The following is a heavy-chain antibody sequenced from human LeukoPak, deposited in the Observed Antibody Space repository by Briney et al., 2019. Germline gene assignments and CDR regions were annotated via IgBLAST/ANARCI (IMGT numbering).Heavy chain of an antibody. V-gene: IGHV1-2*02. D-gene: IGHD3-22*01. CDR3: ARAPRSSGYYLVLGY. Sequence: ASVKVSCTASGYTFTGYYMHWVRQAPGQGLEWMGWINPNSGGTNYAQKFQGRVTMTRDTSISTAYMELSRLRSDDTAVYYCARAPRSSGYYLVLGYWGQGTLVTVSS. J-gene: IGHJ4*02. CDR1: GYTFTGYY. CDR2: INPNSGGT.